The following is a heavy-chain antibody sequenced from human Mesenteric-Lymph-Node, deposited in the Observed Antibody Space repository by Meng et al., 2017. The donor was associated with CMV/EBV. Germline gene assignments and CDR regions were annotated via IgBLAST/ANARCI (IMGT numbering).Heavy chain of an antibody. CDR3: ASRDVDTAIK. V-gene: IGHV4-34*01. CDR1: GNSFSGYY. Sequence: SLTCAVCGNSFSGYYWRWIRQPPEKGLEWIGYIYNSVNTYYNPSLKSRVTISVDTSKNQVSLKLSSVTAADTAVYYCASRDVDTAIKWGQGTLVTVSS. CDR2: IYNSVNT. J-gene: IGHJ4*02. D-gene: IGHD5-18*01.